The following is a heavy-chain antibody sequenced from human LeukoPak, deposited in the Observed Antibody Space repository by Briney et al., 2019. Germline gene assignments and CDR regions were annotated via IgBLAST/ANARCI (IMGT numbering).Heavy chain of an antibody. J-gene: IGHJ3*02. CDR2: IYTDGTTK. CDR3: ASLVVTDDWAFDI. CDR1: GFAFSRYW. V-gene: IGHV3-74*01. Sequence: PGGSLRLPCAASGFAFSRYWMHWIRQAPGKGLVWVSAIYTDGTTKRYADSVKGRFTISRDNAKNTLYLQMNSLSVEDTAVYYCASLVVTDDWAFDIWGQGTMVTVSS. D-gene: IGHD2-21*02.